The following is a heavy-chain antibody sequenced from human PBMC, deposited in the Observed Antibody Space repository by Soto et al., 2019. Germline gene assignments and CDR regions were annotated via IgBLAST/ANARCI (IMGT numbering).Heavy chain of an antibody. CDR2: ISYDGTNN. CDR3: ARDRLYDSNTYYYKYGMDV. J-gene: IGHJ6*02. D-gene: IGHD3-22*01. CDR1: AFTFRSYA. Sequence: GGSLRLSCADSAFTFRSYAMYWVRQAPGKGLEWVTVISYDGTNNYYADSVKGRFTVSRDNSKNTLYLQMNSLRAEDKAVYYCARDRLYDSNTYYYKYGMDVWGQGTTVTVSS. V-gene: IGHV3-30-3*01.